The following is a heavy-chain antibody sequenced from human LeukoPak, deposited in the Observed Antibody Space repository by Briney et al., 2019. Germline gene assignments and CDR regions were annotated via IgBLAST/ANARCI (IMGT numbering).Heavy chain of an antibody. V-gene: IGHV1-3*01. J-gene: IGHJ4*02. Sequence: ASVKVSCKASGGTFSSYAIHWVRQAPGQRLEWMGWINAGNGNTKYSQKFQGRVTITRATSATTAYMELSSLISEDTAVYYCARVWTRGGLDYWGQGTLVTVSS. CDR1: GGTFSSYA. D-gene: IGHD1-1*01. CDR3: ARVWTRGGLDY. CDR2: INAGNGNT.